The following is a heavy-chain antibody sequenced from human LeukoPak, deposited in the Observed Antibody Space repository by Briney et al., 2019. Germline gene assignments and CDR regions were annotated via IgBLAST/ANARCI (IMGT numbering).Heavy chain of an antibody. CDR2: ISYDGSNK. CDR1: GFTFSSYA. Sequence: GGSLRLSCAASGFTFSSYAMHWVRQAPGKGLEWVAVISYDGSNKYYADSVKGRFTISRDNSKNTLYLQMNSLRAEDTAVYYCARGVPYDSWSGPHYSDYWGQGTLVTVSS. V-gene: IGHV3-30*04. D-gene: IGHD3-3*01. CDR3: ARGVPYDSWSGPHYSDY. J-gene: IGHJ4*02.